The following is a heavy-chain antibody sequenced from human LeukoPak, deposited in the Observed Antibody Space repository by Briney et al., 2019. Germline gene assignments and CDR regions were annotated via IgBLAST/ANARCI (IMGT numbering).Heavy chain of an antibody. CDR1: GFRFSSYA. Sequence: GGSLRLACAASGFRFSSYAMSWVRQAPGKGLEWVSAISGSGVSTYYADSVKGRFTVSRDNSKNTLYLQMNSLRAEDTAVYYCARLIVGAIDYWGQGTLVTVSS. CDR2: ISGSGVST. CDR3: ARLIVGAIDY. J-gene: IGHJ4*02. V-gene: IGHV3-23*01. D-gene: IGHD1-26*01.